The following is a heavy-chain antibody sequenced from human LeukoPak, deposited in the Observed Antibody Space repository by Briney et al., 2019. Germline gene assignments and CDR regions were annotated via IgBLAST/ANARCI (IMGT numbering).Heavy chain of an antibody. D-gene: IGHD2-2*01. Sequence: GASVKVSCKASGYTFTGYYMHWVRQAPGQGLEWMGWINPNSGGTNYAQKFQGRVTMTRDTSISTAYMELSRLRSDDTAVYYCARDVVVVPAAHYYYYYGMDVWGQGTTVTVSS. J-gene: IGHJ6*02. V-gene: IGHV1-2*02. CDR1: GYTFTGYY. CDR2: INPNSGGT. CDR3: ARDVVVVPAAHYYYYYGMDV.